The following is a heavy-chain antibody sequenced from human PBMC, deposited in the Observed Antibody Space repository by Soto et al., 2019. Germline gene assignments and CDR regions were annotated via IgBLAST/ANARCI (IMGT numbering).Heavy chain of an antibody. CDR1: GFIFNSYW. D-gene: IGHD2-2*01. V-gene: IGHV3-74*01. Sequence: GSLRLSCAASGFIFNSYWMHWVRQAPGKGLVWVSRINTDESSRSYADSVKGRFTISRDNAKNTLYLQMSSLRAEDTAVYFCARDRVPQLGYYGMDVWGQGTTVTVSS. CDR3: ARDRVPQLGYYGMDV. J-gene: IGHJ6*02. CDR2: INTDESSR.